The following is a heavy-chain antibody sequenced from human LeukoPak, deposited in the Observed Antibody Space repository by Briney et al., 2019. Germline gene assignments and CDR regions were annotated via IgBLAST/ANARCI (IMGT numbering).Heavy chain of an antibody. J-gene: IGHJ5*02. Sequence: SETLSLTCTVSGGSLSSGGYYWSWIRQHPGKGLEWIGYIYYSGGTYYNPSLKSRVTISVDTSKNQFPLKLSSVTAADTAVYYCARRGMAAVGTFRSDWFDPWGQGTLVTVSS. V-gene: IGHV4-31*03. CDR2: IYYSGGT. D-gene: IGHD6-13*01. CDR1: GGSLSSGGYY. CDR3: ARRGMAAVGTFRSDWFDP.